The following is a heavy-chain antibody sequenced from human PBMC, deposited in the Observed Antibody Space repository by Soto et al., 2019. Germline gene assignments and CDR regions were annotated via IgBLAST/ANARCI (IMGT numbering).Heavy chain of an antibody. V-gene: IGHV4-39*01. CDR2: MLYTGNT. Sequence: QVQLQESGPRLMKPSETLSLTCSVSGASIINGGYYWAWIRQSPGEGLEWIGSMLYTGNTFYKPSLRSRVTTSADTSKNQFSLRLDSVTATDSAIYYCTRHAPYDGFDYWGQGTLLSVSS. CDR1: GASIINGGYY. J-gene: IGHJ4*02. D-gene: IGHD3-3*01. CDR3: TRHAPYDGFDY.